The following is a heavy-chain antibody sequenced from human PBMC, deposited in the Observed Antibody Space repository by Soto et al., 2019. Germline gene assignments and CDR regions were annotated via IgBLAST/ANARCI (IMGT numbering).Heavy chain of an antibody. CDR2: ISGSGGST. Sequence: PGGSLRLSCAASGFTFISYAMSWVRQAPGKGLEWVSAISGSGGSTYYADSVKGRFTISRDNSKNTLYLQMNSLRAEDTAVYYCAKFARQDSSGYYLDYWGQGTLVTVSS. D-gene: IGHD3-22*01. V-gene: IGHV3-23*01. CDR3: AKFARQDSSGYYLDY. J-gene: IGHJ4*02. CDR1: GFTFISYA.